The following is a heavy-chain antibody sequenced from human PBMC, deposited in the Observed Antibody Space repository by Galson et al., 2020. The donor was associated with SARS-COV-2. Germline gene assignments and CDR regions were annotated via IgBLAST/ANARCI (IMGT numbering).Heavy chain of an antibody. CDR2: IYHSGST. V-gene: IGHV4-30-2*01. J-gene: IGHJ6*02. CDR3: AAIQRGYSYGSSYGMDV. D-gene: IGHD5-18*01. CDR1: GGSISTGGYP. Sequence: ETSEPLSLTCAVSGGSISTGGYPCSWSRQPPGKGLEWSRYIYHSGSTYYNPSNKSRVTISVDRSKNQFTLKMTTVTAANTAVYYCAAIQRGYSYGSSYGMDVWGQGTTVTVSS.